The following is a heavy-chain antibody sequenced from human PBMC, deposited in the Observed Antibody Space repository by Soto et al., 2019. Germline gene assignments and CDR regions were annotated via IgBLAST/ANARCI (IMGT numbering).Heavy chain of an antibody. Sequence: ASVKVSCKGSGYTFTGYYMHLVRQAPGQGLEWMGWINPNSGGTNYAQKFQGWVTMTRDTSISTAYMELSRLRSDDTAVYYCARGLNSGMDVWGQGTTVTVSS. CDR1: GYTFTGYY. V-gene: IGHV1-2*04. CDR3: ARGLNSGMDV. J-gene: IGHJ6*02. CDR2: INPNSGGT.